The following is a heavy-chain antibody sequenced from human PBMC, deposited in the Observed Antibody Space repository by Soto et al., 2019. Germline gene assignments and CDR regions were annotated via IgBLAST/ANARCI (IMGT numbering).Heavy chain of an antibody. CDR2: ISYDEIDK. Sequence: GGSLRLSCAASGFTFTSHAMRLFRHAPGKWLEWVAAISYDEIDKKYASSVKGRFTVSRDNVKNTLSLQMNSLRPEDTAVYYCAKDSGYQLPDNYFYYGLDVWGQGTTVTVSS. CDR1: GFTFTSHA. V-gene: IGHV3-30*18. J-gene: IGHJ6*02. D-gene: IGHD2-2*01. CDR3: AKDSGYQLPDNYFYYGLDV.